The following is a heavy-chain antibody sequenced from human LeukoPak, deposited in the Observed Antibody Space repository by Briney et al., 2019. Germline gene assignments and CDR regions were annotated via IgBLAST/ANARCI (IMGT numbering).Heavy chain of an antibody. CDR1: GYRFTDYY. Sequence: ASVKGSCKASGYRFTDYYLHWVRQAPGQGLEWMGWISPNTGGTNYAQNFQGRVTMTRDTSITTAYMELSSLRSDDTAVYYCARVDSETYTSVDYWGQGTLVTVSS. D-gene: IGHD1-26*01. V-gene: IGHV1-2*02. J-gene: IGHJ4*02. CDR3: ARVDSETYTSVDY. CDR2: ISPNTGGT.